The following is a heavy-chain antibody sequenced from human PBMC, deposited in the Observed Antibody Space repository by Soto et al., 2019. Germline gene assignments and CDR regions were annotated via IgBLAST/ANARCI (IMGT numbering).Heavy chain of an antibody. CDR3: ARDLYRYITIFGVVIIFFAFDI. CDR2: ISSSSSTI. J-gene: IGHJ3*02. D-gene: IGHD3-3*01. V-gene: IGHV3-48*02. Sequence: GWSLRLSCAASGFTFSSYSMNWVRQAPGKGLEWVSYISSSSSTIYYADSVKGRFTISRDNAKNSLYLQMNSLRDEDTAVYYCARDLYRYITIFGVVIIFFAFDIWGQGTMVTVSS. CDR1: GFTFSSYS.